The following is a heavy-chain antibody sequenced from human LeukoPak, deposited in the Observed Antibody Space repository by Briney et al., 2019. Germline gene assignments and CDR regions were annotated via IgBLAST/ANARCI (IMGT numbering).Heavy chain of an antibody. CDR2: ISSSSSSYM. CDR1: GFTFSTYT. CDR3: ARVFWEKDGFIGAFDI. Sequence: GGSLRLSCAASGFTFSTYTMNWVRQAPGKGLEWVSFISSSSSSYMYYADSVKGRFTISRDNTKKSLYLQMNSLRAEDTAVYYCARVFWEKDGFIGAFDIWGQGTMVTVSS. J-gene: IGHJ3*02. D-gene: IGHD3-3*01. V-gene: IGHV3-21*01.